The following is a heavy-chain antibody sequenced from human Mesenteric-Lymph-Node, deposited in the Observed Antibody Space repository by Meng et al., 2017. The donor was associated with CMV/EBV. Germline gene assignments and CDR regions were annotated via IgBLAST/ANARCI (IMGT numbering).Heavy chain of an antibody. J-gene: IGHJ4*02. D-gene: IGHD3-10*01. CDR3: ARGSYGSGRHFDY. CDR1: GGSISSSSW. V-gene: IGHV4-4*02. CDR2: IYHTGST. Sequence: CAVDGGSISSSSWWSWVRKHPGKGLEWIGEIYHTGSTNYNPSLKSRVTISVDKSKNQFSLKLSSVTAADTAVFYCARGSYGSGRHFDYWGQGTLVTVSS.